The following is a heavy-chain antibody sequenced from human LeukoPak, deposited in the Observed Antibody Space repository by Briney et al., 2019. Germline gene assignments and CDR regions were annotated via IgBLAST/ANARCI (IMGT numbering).Heavy chain of an antibody. CDR1: VGSISSSSYY. V-gene: IGHV4-39*07. CDR2: INYSGST. CDR3: ARGEYSSSPDY. J-gene: IGHJ4*02. Sequence: SETLSLTCTVSVGSISSSSYYWGWIRQPPGKGLEWIGSINYSGSTYYNPSLKSRVTISVDTSKNQLSLKLSSVTAADTAVYYCARGEYSSSPDYWGQGTLVTVSS. D-gene: IGHD6-13*01.